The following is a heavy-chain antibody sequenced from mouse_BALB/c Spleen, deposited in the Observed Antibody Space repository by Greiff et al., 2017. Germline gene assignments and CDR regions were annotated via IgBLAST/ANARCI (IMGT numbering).Heavy chain of an antibody. CDR2: IDPSDSET. CDR1: GYSFTSYW. J-gene: IGHJ1*01. V-gene: IGHV1S126*01. CDR3: ARGPYYGSSSYWYFDV. Sequence: QVQLKESGPQLVRPGASVKISCKASGYSFTSYWMHWVKQRPGQGLEWIGMIDPSDSETRLNQKFKDKATLTVDKSSSTAYMQLSSPTSEDSAVYYCARGPYYGSSSYWYFDVWGAGTTVTVSS. D-gene: IGHD1-1*01.